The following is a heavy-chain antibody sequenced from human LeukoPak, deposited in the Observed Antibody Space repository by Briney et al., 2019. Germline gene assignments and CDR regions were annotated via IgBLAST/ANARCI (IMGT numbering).Heavy chain of an antibody. J-gene: IGHJ5*02. Sequence: ASVKVSFKASGYTFTSYGISWVRQAPGQGLEWMGWISAYNGNTNYAQKLQGRVTMTTDTSTSTAYMELTSLRSDDTAVYYCARDPGTTMTPHNWFDRWGQGTLVTVSS. D-gene: IGHD4-11*01. CDR2: ISAYNGNT. V-gene: IGHV1-18*01. CDR3: ARDPGTTMTPHNWFDR. CDR1: GYTFTSYG.